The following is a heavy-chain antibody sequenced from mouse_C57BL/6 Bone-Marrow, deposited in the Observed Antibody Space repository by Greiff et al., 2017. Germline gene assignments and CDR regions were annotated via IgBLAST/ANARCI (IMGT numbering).Heavy chain of an antibody. CDR3: ARSHYSNYHFAY. D-gene: IGHD2-5*01. CDR1: GYAFSSYW. Sequence: VQLQQSGAELVKPGASVKISCKASGYAFSSYWMNWVKQRPGKGLEWIGQIYPGDGDTNYNGKFKGKATLTADKSPSTAYMQLSSLTSEDSAVYFCARSHYSNYHFAYWGQGTLVTVSA. CDR2: IYPGDGDT. J-gene: IGHJ3*01. V-gene: IGHV1-80*01.